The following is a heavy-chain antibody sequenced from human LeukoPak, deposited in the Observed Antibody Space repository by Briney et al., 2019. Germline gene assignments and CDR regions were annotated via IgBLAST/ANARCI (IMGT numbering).Heavy chain of an antibody. CDR1: GFSFGKYW. CDR2: IKLDGSEK. CDR3: ARDQYDTWSRRGNFDS. Sequence: GGSLRLSCVASGFSFGKYWMGWVRQAPGKGLEWVDNIKLDGSEKNYVDSVKGRFTISRDNTKNSLYLQMNSLRAEDTAVFYCARDQYDTWSRRGNFDSWGQGTLVIVSS. V-gene: IGHV3-7*03. J-gene: IGHJ4*02. D-gene: IGHD3/OR15-3a*01.